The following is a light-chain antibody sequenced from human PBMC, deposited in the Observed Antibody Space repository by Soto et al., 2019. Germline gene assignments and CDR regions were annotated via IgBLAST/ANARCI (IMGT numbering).Light chain of an antibody. CDR3: CSYVGATTYV. J-gene: IGLJ1*01. Sequence: QSALTQPFSLSGSPGQSITISFTGTSSTVGGFNVVSWYQQHPGKAPKVIIYEGIKRPSGVSNRFSGSNSGSTASLTISGLQAEDEADYYCCSYVGATTYVFGTGTKVTVL. CDR2: EGI. CDR1: SSTVGGFNV. V-gene: IGLV2-23*01.